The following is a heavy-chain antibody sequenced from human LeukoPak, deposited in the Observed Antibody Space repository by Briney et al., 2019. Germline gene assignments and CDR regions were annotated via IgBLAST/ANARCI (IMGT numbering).Heavy chain of an antibody. D-gene: IGHD3-16*02. J-gene: IGHJ4*02. CDR3: PRGGFIVGANQYFQW. CDR2: VDTDGSDR. CDR1: GFTFDRHW. Sequence: PGGSLRLSCVASGFTFDRHWMHWVRQAPGKGLVWVSRVDTDGSDRGYAESVKGRFTISRDNTKNTLYLQMDSLRVEDTAVYYCPRGGFIVGANQYFQWWGQGTRVIVSS. V-gene: IGHV3-74*01.